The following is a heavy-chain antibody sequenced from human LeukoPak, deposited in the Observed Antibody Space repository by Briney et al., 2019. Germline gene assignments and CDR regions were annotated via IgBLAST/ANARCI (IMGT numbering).Heavy chain of an antibody. CDR2: IYYSGST. J-gene: IGHJ3*02. CDR1: GVSISNGGYS. CDR3: ARGPYKYDGSGAFDI. D-gene: IGHD3-22*01. V-gene: IGHV4-61*08. Sequence: PSETLSLTCAVSGVSISNGGYSWSWIRQPPGKGLEWIGYIYYSGSTNYNPSLKSRVTISVDTSKNQFSLKLSSVTAADTAVYYCARGPYKYDGSGAFDIWGQGTMVTVSS.